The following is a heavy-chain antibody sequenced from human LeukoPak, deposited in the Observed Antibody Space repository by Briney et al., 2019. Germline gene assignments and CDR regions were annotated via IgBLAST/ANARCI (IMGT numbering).Heavy chain of an antibody. V-gene: IGHV4-31*03. CDR2: IYYSGST. CDR1: GGSISSGGYY. J-gene: IGHJ4*02. Sequence: SQTLSLTCNVSGGSISSGGYYWSWIRQHPGKGLEWIGYIYYSGSTYYNPSLKSRVTISVDTSKNQFSLKLSSVTAADTAVYYCARDRGGGDWKYYFDYWGQGTLVTVSS. D-gene: IGHD2-21*02. CDR3: ARDRGGGDWKYYFDY.